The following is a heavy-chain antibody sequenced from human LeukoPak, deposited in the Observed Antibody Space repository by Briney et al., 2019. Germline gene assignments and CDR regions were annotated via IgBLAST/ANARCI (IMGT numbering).Heavy chain of an antibody. D-gene: IGHD3-10*01. CDR1: GFTFSSYA. CDR3: AKVTVYYYGSGSPHHY. J-gene: IGHJ4*02. Sequence: GRSLRLSCAASGFTFSSYAMHWVRQAPGKGLEWVAVISYDGSNKYYADSVKGPFTISRDNSKNTLYLQMNSLRAEDTAVYYCAKVTVYYYGSGSPHHYWGQGTLVTVSS. CDR2: ISYDGSNK. V-gene: IGHV3-30*07.